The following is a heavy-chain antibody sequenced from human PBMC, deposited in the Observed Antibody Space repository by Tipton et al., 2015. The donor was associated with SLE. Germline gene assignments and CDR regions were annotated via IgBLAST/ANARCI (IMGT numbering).Heavy chain of an antibody. D-gene: IGHD6-13*01. CDR2: IYTSGST. Sequence: LRLSCTVSGGSISSGSYYWSWIRQPAGKGLEWIGHIYTSGSTNYNPSLKSRVTISVDTSKNQFSLKLSSVTAADTAVYYCARVIAAAVPTPYFDYWGQGTLVTVSS. CDR1: GGSISSGSYY. V-gene: IGHV4-61*09. J-gene: IGHJ4*02. CDR3: ARVIAAAVPTPYFDY.